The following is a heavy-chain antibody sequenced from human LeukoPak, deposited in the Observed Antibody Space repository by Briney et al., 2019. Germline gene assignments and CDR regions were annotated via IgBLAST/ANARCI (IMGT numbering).Heavy chain of an antibody. V-gene: IGHV5-51*01. Sequence: GESLKISCKGSGYSFTSYWISWVRQMPGKGLEWMGIIYPGDSDTRYSPSFQGQVTISADKSISTAYLQWSSLEASDTAMYYCARLGSIAAAGTGFDYWGQGTLVTVSS. D-gene: IGHD6-13*01. CDR2: IYPGDSDT. CDR1: GYSFTSYW. J-gene: IGHJ4*02. CDR3: ARLGSIAAAGTGFDY.